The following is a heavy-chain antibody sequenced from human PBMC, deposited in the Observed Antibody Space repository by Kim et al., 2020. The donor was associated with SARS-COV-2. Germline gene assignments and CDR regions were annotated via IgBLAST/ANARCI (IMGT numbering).Heavy chain of an antibody. D-gene: IGHD1-26*01. Sequence: NYNPSLKSRVTISVDTSKNQFSLKLSSVTAADTAVYYCASQVGETGVFDYWGQGTLVTVSS. J-gene: IGHJ4*02. V-gene: IGHV4-61*07. CDR3: ASQVGETGVFDY.